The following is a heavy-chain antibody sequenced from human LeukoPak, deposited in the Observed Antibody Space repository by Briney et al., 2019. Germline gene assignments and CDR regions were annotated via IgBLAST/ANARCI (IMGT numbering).Heavy chain of an antibody. CDR1: GGSFSGYY. D-gene: IGHD1-1*01. Sequence: SETLSLTCAVYGGSFSGYYWSWIRQPPGKGLEWIGEINHSGSTNYNPSLKSRVTISVDTSKNQFSLKLSSVTAADTAVYYCATATTGIADFDYWGQETLVTVSS. CDR3: ATATTGIADFDY. V-gene: IGHV4-34*01. J-gene: IGHJ4*02. CDR2: INHSGST.